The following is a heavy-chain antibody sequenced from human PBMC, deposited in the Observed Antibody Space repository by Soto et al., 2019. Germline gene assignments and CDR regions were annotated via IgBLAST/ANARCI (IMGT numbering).Heavy chain of an antibody. CDR1: GGSFTGNY. CDR2: VNDSGST. J-gene: IGHJ6*02. D-gene: IGHD1-26*01. Sequence: SETLSLTCAVYGGSFTGNYRSWIRQPPGKGLEWIGEVNDSGSTNFNPSLKSRVTISVDTSKKQFTLKLTSVTAADTAVYYCATDSATSYFGMDVWGHGTTVTVSS. CDR3: ATDSATSYFGMDV. V-gene: IGHV4-34*01.